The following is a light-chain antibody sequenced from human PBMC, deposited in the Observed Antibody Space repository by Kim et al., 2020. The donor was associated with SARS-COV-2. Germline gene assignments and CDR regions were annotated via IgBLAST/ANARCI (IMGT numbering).Light chain of an antibody. Sequence: QSALTQPASVSGSPGQPITISCTGTSSDVGGYNYVSWYQQHPGKAPKLLIYDVTNRPSGVSIRFSGSKSGNTASLTISGLQPEDEADHYCSAFTSSSTVVFGGGTQLTVL. CDR2: DVT. CDR1: SSDVGGYNY. CDR3: SAFTSSSTVV. V-gene: IGLV2-14*03. J-gene: IGLJ2*01.